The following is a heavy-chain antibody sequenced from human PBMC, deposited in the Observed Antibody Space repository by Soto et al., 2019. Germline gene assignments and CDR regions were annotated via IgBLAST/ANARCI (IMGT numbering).Heavy chain of an antibody. CDR3: ARDCAERAVHPAHYGMDF. D-gene: IGHD1-1*01. CDR1: GFTFSRYA. Sequence: QVQLVESGGGVVQPGRSLRLSCVGSGFTFSRYAIHWVRQAPGKGLEWVAVISYHESAEYYADSVKGRFTISRDNSRNTVNLQMNRQRSKDTALYSCARDCAERAVHPAHYGMDFWGQGTLVTVSS. J-gene: IGHJ6*02. CDR2: ISYHESAE. V-gene: IGHV3-30-3*01.